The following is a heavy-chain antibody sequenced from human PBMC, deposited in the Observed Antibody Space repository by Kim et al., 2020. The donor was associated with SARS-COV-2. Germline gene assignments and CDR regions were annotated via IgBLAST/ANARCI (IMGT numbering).Heavy chain of an antibody. Sequence: GGSLRLSCAASGFSFSKYWMHWVRQAPGKGLVWVSRINSDESRRIHADSVKGRFTISRDNAKNTLYLQMNSLRVEDTAMYYCTRRGDYDWGSYDNGMDVWGQGTTVTVSS. CDR3: TRRGDYDWGSYDNGMDV. V-gene: IGHV3-74*01. J-gene: IGHJ6*02. D-gene: IGHD3-16*01. CDR2: INSDESRR. CDR1: GFSFSKYW.